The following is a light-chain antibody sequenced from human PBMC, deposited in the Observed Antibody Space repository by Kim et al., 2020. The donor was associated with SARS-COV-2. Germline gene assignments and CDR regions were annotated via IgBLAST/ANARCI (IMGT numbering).Light chain of an antibody. CDR1: QSISSY. Sequence: DIQMTQSPSSLSASVGDRVTITCRASQSISSYLNWYQQKPGKAPKLLIYAASSLQSGVPSRFSGSGSGTDFTLTIGSLQPEDFATYYCQQSYSTPKTFGQETKVDIK. V-gene: IGKV1-39*01. J-gene: IGKJ1*01. CDR3: QQSYSTPKT. CDR2: AAS.